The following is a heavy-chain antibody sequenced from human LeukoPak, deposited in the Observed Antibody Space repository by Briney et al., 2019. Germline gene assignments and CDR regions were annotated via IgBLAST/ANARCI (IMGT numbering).Heavy chain of an antibody. CDR1: GGSISSGSYY. J-gene: IGHJ4*02. D-gene: IGHD5-12*01. Sequence: SQTLSLTCTVSGGSISSGSYYWSWIRQPAGKGLEWIGRIYTSGSTNYNPSLKSRVTISVDTSKNQFSLKLSSVTAADTAVYYCARVNQRGGYSYYFDYWGQGTLVTVSS. CDR3: ARVNQRGGYSYYFDY. CDR2: IYTSGST. V-gene: IGHV4-61*02.